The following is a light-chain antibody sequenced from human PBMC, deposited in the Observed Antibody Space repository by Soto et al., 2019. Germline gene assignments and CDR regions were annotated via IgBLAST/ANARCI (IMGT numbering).Light chain of an antibody. CDR3: QQYNSYSPET. J-gene: IGKJ1*01. Sequence: DIQMTQSPSTLSASVGDRVTITCRASQSISSWLAWYQQKPGKAPKLLIYDASSLESGVPSRFGGSGSGTEFTLTISRLQPDVFATYYCQQYNSYSPETFGQGTKVDIK. V-gene: IGKV1-5*01. CDR2: DAS. CDR1: QSISSW.